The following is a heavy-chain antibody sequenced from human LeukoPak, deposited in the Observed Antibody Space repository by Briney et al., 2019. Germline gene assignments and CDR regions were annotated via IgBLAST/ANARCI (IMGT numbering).Heavy chain of an antibody. CDR1: GLRFRSYA. CDR3: AKGRCSGVGCDSFHS. CDR2: ISDDSSFT. Sequence: GGSLRLSCVTSGLRFRSYAMNWVRQAPGKGLECISTISDDSSFTYYADSVKGRSAISRDDSKNTLYLQMNNLKVEDTAVYYCAKGRCSGVGCDSFHSWGQGALVTVSS. V-gene: IGHV3-23*01. J-gene: IGHJ4*02. D-gene: IGHD2-15*01.